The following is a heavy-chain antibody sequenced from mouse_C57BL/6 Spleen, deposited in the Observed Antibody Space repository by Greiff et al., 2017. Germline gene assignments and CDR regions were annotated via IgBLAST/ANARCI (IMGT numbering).Heavy chain of an antibody. CDR2: INPYNGDT. D-gene: IGHD2-4*01. V-gene: IGHV1-20*01. CDR1: GYSFTGYF. CDR3: AKDYDYDGFAY. J-gene: IGHJ3*01. Sequence: EVQLQQSGPELVKPGDSVKISCKASGYSFTGYFMNWVMQSHGKSLEWIGRINPYNGDTFYNQKFKGKATLTVDKSSSTVHMELRSLTSEYAAVYYCAKDYDYDGFAYWGQGTLVTVSA.